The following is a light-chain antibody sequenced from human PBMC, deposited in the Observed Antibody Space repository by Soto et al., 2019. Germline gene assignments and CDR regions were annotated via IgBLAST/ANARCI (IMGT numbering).Light chain of an antibody. CDR3: QQYNNWWT. CDR2: GAS. Sequence: EIVMTQSPATLSVSPGERATLSCRASPSVSSNLAWYQQKPGQAPRLLIYGASTRATGIPARFSGSGSGTEFTLTISSLQSEDFAVSYCQQYNNWWTFGQGTKVEIK. J-gene: IGKJ1*01. V-gene: IGKV3-15*01. CDR1: PSVSSN.